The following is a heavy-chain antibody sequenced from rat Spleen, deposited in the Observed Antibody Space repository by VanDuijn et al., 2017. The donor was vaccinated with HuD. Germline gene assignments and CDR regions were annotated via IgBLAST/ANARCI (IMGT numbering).Heavy chain of an antibody. CDR1: GYSITSNY. CDR2: INSAGST. J-gene: IGHJ2*01. CDR3: ARDYSSYIPFDN. Sequence: EVQLQESGPGLVKPSQSLSLTCSVTGYSITSNYWGWIRKFPGNKLEWMGYINSAGSTNYNPSLKSQISITRDTSKNQFFLQVNSVTSEDTATYYCARDYSSYIPFDNWGQGVMVTVSS. D-gene: IGHD1-2*01. V-gene: IGHV3-3*01.